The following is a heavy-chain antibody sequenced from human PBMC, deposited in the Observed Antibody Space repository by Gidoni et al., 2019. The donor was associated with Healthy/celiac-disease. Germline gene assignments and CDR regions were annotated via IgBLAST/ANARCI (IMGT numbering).Heavy chain of an antibody. CDR2: IAYDGSNK. V-gene: IGHV3-30*18. CDR3: AKDVKVAGTGDYYYYGMDV. CDR1: GFTFSSSG. Sequence: QVQLVESGGGVVQPGRSLRLSCAASGFTFSSSGMHWVRQAPGKGLEWVAVIAYDGSNKYYADSVKGRFTISRDNSKNTLYLQMNSLRAEDTAVYYCAKDVKVAGTGDYYYYGMDVWGQGTTVTVSS. D-gene: IGHD6-19*01. J-gene: IGHJ6*02.